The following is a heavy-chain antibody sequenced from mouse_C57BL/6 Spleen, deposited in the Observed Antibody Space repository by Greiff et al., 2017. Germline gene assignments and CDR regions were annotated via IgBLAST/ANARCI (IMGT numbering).Heavy chain of an antibody. CDR3: ATYSNSAY. V-gene: IGHV1-69*01. CDR2: LDPSDSYT. J-gene: IGHJ3*01. D-gene: IGHD2-5*01. Sequence: QVQLQQPGAELVMPGASVKLSCKASGYTFTSYWMHWVKQRPGPGLEWIGELDPSDSYTNYNQQFKGKSTLTVDKSSSTAYMQLSSLTSEDSAVYYCATYSNSAYWGQGTLVTVSA. CDR1: GYTFTSYW.